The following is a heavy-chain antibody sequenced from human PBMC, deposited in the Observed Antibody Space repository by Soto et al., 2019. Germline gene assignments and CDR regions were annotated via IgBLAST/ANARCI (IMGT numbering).Heavy chain of an antibody. CDR2: IYYSGST. CDR3: ARHGYCSSTSCYAGGGWFDP. Sequence: QVQLQESGPGLVKPSQTLSLTCTVSGGSISNGDYYWSWIRQPPGKGLEWIGYIYYSGSTYYNPSLKSRVTISVDTSKNQFSLKLSSVTAADTAVYYCARHGYCSSTSCYAGGGWFDPWGQGTLVTVSS. J-gene: IGHJ5*02. V-gene: IGHV4-30-4*01. CDR1: GGSISNGDYY. D-gene: IGHD2-2*03.